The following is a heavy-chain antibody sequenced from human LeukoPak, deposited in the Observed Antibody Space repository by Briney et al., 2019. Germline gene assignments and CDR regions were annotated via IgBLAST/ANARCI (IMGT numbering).Heavy chain of an antibody. Sequence: GGSLRLSCAASGFTFSSYAMHWVRQAPGKGLEWVAVTSYDGSNKYYADSVKGRFTISRDTSKNTLYLQMNSLRAEDTAVYYCARDSSIVVVITSDFDYWGQGTLVTVSS. V-gene: IGHV3-30-3*01. CDR1: GFTFSSYA. J-gene: IGHJ4*02. D-gene: IGHD3-22*01. CDR3: ARDSSIVVVITSDFDY. CDR2: TSYDGSNK.